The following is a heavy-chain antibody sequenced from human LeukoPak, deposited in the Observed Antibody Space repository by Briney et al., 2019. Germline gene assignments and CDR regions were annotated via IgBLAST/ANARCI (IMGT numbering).Heavy chain of an antibody. Sequence: PGGSLRLSCTASGFAFSDYTMNWVRQTPGKGLECVSSISGGASNSYYADSVKGRFTISRDNAHNSLYLQMNNLRAEDTAVYFCARDNYHKPRWLQCFEIWGRGTLVTVSS. CDR1: GFAFSDYT. V-gene: IGHV3-21*01. CDR3: ARDNYHKPRWLQCFEI. CDR2: ISGGASNS. D-gene: IGHD5-24*01. J-gene: IGHJ2*01.